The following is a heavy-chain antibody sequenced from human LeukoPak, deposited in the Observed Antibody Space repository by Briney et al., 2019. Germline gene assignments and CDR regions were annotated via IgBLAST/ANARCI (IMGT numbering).Heavy chain of an antibody. J-gene: IGHJ4*02. CDR1: GFTFSSCA. Sequence: GGSLRLSCAASGFTFSSCAMTWVRQAPGKGLEWVSVIYTAGSTYYADSAKGRFTISRDNSKNTVYLQMNSLRAEDTAVYYCVSRRDYGINSWGQGTLVTVSS. CDR2: IYTAGST. CDR3: VSRRDYGINS. V-gene: IGHV3-53*01. D-gene: IGHD4-17*01.